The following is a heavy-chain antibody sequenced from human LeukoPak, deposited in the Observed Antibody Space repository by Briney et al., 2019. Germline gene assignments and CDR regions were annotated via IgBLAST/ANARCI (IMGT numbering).Heavy chain of an antibody. CDR3: ARVMYYDILTGYSALDY. CDR1: GYTFTSYG. Sequence: ASVKVPCKASGYTFTSYGISWVRQAPGQGLEWMGWISAYNGNTNYAQKLQGRVTMTTDTSTSTAYMELRSLRSDDTAVYYCARVMYYDILTGYSALDYWGQGTLVTVSS. D-gene: IGHD3-9*01. J-gene: IGHJ4*02. CDR2: ISAYNGNT. V-gene: IGHV1-18*04.